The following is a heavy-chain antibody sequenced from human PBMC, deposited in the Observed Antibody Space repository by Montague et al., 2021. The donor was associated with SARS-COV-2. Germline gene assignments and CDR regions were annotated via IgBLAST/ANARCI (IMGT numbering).Heavy chain of an antibody. CDR1: GFSLSTSGMC. Sequence: PALVKPTQTLTLTCTFSGFSLSTSGMCVSWIRQPPGKALEWLALIYWDDDKYYSTSLKTRLTISKDTSKNQVVLTMTNMDPVDTATYYCAQKYYDILSNLYGFDYWGQGTLVTVSS. CDR3: AQKYYDILSNLYGFDY. CDR2: IYWDDDK. D-gene: IGHD3-9*01. V-gene: IGHV2-70*01. J-gene: IGHJ4*02.